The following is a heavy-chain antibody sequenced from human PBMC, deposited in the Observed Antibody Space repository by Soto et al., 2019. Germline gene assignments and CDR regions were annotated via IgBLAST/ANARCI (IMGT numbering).Heavy chain of an antibody. CDR3: AKRGDRYSSGWIYYYYYYMDV. V-gene: IGHV1-8*01. J-gene: IGHJ6*03. D-gene: IGHD6-19*01. CDR2: MNPNSGNT. CDR1: GYTFTIYD. Sequence: ASVKVSCTASGYTFTIYDINWVRQATGQGLEWMGWMNPNSGNTGYAQKFQGRVTMTRNTSISTAYMELSSLRSEDTAVYYCAKRGDRYSSGWIYYYYYYMDVWGKGTTVTVSS.